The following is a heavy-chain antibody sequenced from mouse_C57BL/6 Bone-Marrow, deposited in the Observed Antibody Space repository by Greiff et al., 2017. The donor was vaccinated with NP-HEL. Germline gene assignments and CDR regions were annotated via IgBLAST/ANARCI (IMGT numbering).Heavy chain of an antibody. CDR2: IDPNSGGT. D-gene: IGHD1-1*01. J-gene: IGHJ2*01. CDR1: GYTFTSYL. V-gene: IGHV1-72*01. CDR3: ARYYYGSSSFDY. Sequence: QVQLQQPGAELVKPGASVKLSCKASGYTFTSYLMHWVKQRPGRGFEWIGRIDPNSGGTKYNEKFKSKDTLTVDKPSSTAYMQLNSLTSEDSAVYYCARYYYGSSSFDYWGQGTTLTVSS.